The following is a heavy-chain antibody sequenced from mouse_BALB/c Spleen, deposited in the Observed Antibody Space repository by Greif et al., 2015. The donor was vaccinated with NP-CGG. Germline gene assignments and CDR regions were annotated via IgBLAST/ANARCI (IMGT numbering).Heavy chain of an antibody. CDR3: ARHYYGSSYSY. V-gene: IGHV5-12-1*01. CDR2: ISSGGGST. Sequence: EVMLVESGGGLVKPGGSLKLSCAASGFAFSSYDMSWVRQTPEKRLEWVAYISSGGGSTYYPDTVKGRFTISRDNAKNTLYLQMSNLKSEDTAMYYCARHYYGSSYSYWGQGTTLTVSS. D-gene: IGHD1-1*01. CDR1: GFAFSSYD. J-gene: IGHJ2*01.